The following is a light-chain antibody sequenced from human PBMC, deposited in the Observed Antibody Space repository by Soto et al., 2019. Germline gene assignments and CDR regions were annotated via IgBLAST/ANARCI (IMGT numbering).Light chain of an antibody. V-gene: IGLV2-14*02. Sequence: QSALTQPASVSGSPGQSITISCTGTSSDVGSYNLVSWYQQHPGKAPKLMIYEVSYRPSGVSNRFSGSKSGNTASLTISGLQAEDEADYYCNSYATSNPRVFGTGTKLTVL. CDR3: NSYATSNPRV. CDR1: SSDVGSYNL. CDR2: EVS. J-gene: IGLJ1*01.